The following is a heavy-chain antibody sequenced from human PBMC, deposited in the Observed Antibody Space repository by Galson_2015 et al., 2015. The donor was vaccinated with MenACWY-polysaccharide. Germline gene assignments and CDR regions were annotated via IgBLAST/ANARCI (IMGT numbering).Heavy chain of an antibody. Sequence: SLRLSCAASGFSFDTHVMSWVRQAPGKGLEWVAALSGSGVPTYYADSVKGRFTISRDNSKNTLYMQMNSLRAEDTAIYYCAKVGDFWSGYYYFDYWGQGTLVTVSS. J-gene: IGHJ4*02. CDR2: LSGSGVPT. D-gene: IGHD3-3*01. V-gene: IGHV3-23*01. CDR3: AKVGDFWSGYYYFDY. CDR1: GFSFDTHV.